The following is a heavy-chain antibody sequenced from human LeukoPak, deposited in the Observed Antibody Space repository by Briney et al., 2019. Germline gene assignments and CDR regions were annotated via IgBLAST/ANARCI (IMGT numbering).Heavy chain of an antibody. CDR1: GFTFNSYT. CDR2: ISSGSSYI. V-gene: IGHV3-21*01. Sequence: TGGSLRLSCAASGFTFNSYTMNWVRQAPGKGLEWVSSISSGSSYIYYADSVKGRFTISRDNAKNSLYLQMNSLRAEDTAIYYCARDEGYYFDSWGQGTQVTVSS. CDR3: ARDEGYYFDS. J-gene: IGHJ4*02.